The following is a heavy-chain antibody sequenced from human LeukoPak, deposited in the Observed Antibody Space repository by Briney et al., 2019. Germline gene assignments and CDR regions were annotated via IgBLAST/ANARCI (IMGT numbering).Heavy chain of an antibody. J-gene: IGHJ6*03. Sequence: ASVKVSCKASGYTFTSYYMHWVRQAPGQGLEWRGWINPNSGGTNYAQKFQGRVTMTRDTSISTAYMELSRLRSDDTAVYCCASGTYSSSSYDYYYMDVRGKGTTVTVSS. CDR3: ASGTYSSSSYDYYYMDV. CDR1: GYTFTSYY. D-gene: IGHD6-6*01. V-gene: IGHV1-2*02. CDR2: INPNSGGT.